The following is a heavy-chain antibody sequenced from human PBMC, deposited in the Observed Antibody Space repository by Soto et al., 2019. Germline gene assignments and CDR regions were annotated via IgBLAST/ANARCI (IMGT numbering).Heavy chain of an antibody. Sequence: EVQLLESGGGLVQPGGSLRLSCAASGFTFSSYAMSWVRQAPGKGLEWVSAISGSGGSTYYADSVKGRFTISRDNSKNTLYLQMNSPRAEDTAVYYCAKRKSGYSYGSDYWGQGTLVTVSS. CDR1: GFTFSSYA. CDR2: ISGSGGST. D-gene: IGHD5-18*01. J-gene: IGHJ4*02. CDR3: AKRKSGYSYGSDY. V-gene: IGHV3-23*01.